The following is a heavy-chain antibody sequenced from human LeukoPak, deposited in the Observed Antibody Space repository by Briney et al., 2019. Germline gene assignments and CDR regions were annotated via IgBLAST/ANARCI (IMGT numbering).Heavy chain of an antibody. V-gene: IGHV1-18*01. CDR2: ISSYNGNT. J-gene: IGHJ5*02. D-gene: IGHD1-26*01. CDR3: ARLIPQKWELPGKWFDP. Sequence: ASVKVSCKASGYTFTSYGFSWVRQAPGQGLEWMGWISSYNGNTNYAQKLQGRVTMTTDTSTSTAYMELRSLRSDDTAVYYCARLIPQKWELPGKWFDPWGQGTLVTVSS. CDR1: GYTFTSYG.